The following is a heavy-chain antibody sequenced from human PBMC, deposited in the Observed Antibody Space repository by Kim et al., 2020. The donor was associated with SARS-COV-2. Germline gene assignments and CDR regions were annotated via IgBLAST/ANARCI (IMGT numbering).Heavy chain of an antibody. D-gene: IGHD3-10*01. J-gene: IGHJ5*02. Sequence: SVKVSCKASGGTFSSYAISWVRQAPGQGLEWMGGIIPIFGTANYTQKFQGRVTITADESTSTAYMELSSLRSEDTAVYYCARASMVRGVINWFDPWGQGTLVTVSS. CDR2: IIPIFGTA. V-gene: IGHV1-69*13. CDR3: ARASMVRGVINWFDP. CDR1: GGTFSSYA.